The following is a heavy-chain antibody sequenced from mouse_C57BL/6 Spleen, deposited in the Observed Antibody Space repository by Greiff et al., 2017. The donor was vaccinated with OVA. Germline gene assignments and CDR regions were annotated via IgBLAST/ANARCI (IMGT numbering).Heavy chain of an antibody. V-gene: IGHV1-81*01. CDR2: IYPRSGNT. Sequence: QVQLQQSGAELARPGASVKLSCKASGYTFTSYGISWVKQRTGQGLEWIGEIYPRSGNTYYNEKFKGKATLTADKSSSTAYMELRSLTSEDSAVYFCASPDGSSHYFDYWGQGTTLTVSS. J-gene: IGHJ2*01. D-gene: IGHD1-1*01. CDR3: ASPDGSSHYFDY. CDR1: GYTFTSYG.